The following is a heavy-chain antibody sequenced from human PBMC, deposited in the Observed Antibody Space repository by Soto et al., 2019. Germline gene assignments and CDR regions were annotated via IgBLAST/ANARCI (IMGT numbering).Heavy chain of an antibody. V-gene: IGHV5-51*01. Sequence: GESLKISCKGSGYSFTSYWIGWVRQMPGKGLEWMGIIYPGDSDTRYSPSFQGQVTISADKSISTAYLQWSSLKASDTAMYYCARLYPKSYYYDSSGLTYWGQGTLVTVSS. CDR1: GYSFTSYW. J-gene: IGHJ4*02. CDR2: IYPGDSDT. D-gene: IGHD3-22*01. CDR3: ARLYPKSYYYDSSGLTY.